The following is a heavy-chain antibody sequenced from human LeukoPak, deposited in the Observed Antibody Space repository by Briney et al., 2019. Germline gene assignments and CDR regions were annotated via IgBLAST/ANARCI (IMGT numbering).Heavy chain of an antibody. D-gene: IGHD3-10*01. J-gene: IGHJ4*02. V-gene: IGHV3-15*01. CDR3: TTAPLRITMVRGVIIKDY. CDR2: IKSKTDGGTT. CDR1: GFTFSNAW. Sequence: PGGSLRLSCAASGFTFSNAWMSWVRQAPGKGLEWVGRIKSKTDGGTTDHAAPVKGRFTISRDDSKNTLYLQMNSLKTEDTAVYYCTTAPLRITMVRGVIIKDYWGQGTLVTVSS.